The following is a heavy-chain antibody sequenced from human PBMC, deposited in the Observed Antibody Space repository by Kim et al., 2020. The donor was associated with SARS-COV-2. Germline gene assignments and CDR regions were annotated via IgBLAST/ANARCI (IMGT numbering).Heavy chain of an antibody. D-gene: IGHD2-21*02. CDR1: GGTFSSYA. V-gene: IGHV1-69*13. CDR2: IIPIFGTA. Sequence: SVKVSCKASGGTFSSYAISWVRQAPGQGLEWMGGIIPIFGTANYAQKFQGRVTITADESTSTAYMELSSLRSEDTAVYYCARWGDLRLPYCGGDCYSALDYWGQGTLVTVSS. CDR3: ARWGDLRLPYCGGDCYSALDY. J-gene: IGHJ4*02.